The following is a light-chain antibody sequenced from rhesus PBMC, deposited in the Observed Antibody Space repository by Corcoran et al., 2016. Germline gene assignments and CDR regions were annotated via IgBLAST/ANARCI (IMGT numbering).Light chain of an antibody. J-gene: IGKJ1*01. Sequence: DIQMTQSPSSLSASVGDRVTITCRASQGISSYLAWSPQKPGKAPKPLIYYAPNLESGGPSRFSGSGSGKELTLTISSLQPDDFATDYCQQCNSDPWTFGQGTKGEIK. CDR1: QGISSY. CDR2: YAP. V-gene: IGKV1-37*01. CDR3: QQCNSDPWT.